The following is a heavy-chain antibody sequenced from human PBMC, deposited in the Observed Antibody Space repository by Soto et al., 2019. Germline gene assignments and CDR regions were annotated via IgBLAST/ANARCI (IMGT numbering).Heavy chain of an antibody. J-gene: IGHJ6*02. CDR1: GYTFTSYA. CDR3: ARTYCGGDCYNYYYGMDV. D-gene: IGHD2-21*02. Sequence: ASVKVSCKASGYTFTSYAMHWVRQAPGQRLEWMGWINAGNGNTKYSQKFQGRVTITRDTSASTAYMELSSLRSEDTAVYCCARTYCGGDCYNYYYGMDVWGQGTTVTVSS. CDR2: INAGNGNT. V-gene: IGHV1-3*01.